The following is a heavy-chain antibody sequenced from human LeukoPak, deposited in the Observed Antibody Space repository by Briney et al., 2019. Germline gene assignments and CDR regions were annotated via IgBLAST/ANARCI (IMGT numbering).Heavy chain of an antibody. J-gene: IGHJ4*02. V-gene: IGHV3-30*03. CDR3: ATVRRRRYGDREDY. D-gene: IGHD5-18*01. Sequence: GGSLRLSCAASGLTFSSYGIHWVRQAPGKGLEWLAIISSDGSQSYFADSVKGRFTISRDNAKNSLYLQMNSLRAEDTALYYCATVRRRRYGDREDYWGQGTLVTVSS. CDR2: ISSDGSQS. CDR1: GLTFSSYG.